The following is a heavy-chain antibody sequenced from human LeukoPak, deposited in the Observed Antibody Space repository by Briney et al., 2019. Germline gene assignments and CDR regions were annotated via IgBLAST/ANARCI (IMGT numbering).Heavy chain of an antibody. CDR3: ARVGTIFGVVIGFDY. J-gene: IGHJ4*02. CDR1: GFTFSSYW. CDR2: IKQDGSEK. V-gene: IGHV3-7*01. Sequence: GGSLRLSCAASGFTFSSYWMSWVRQAPGKGLEWVANIKQDGSEKYYVDSVKGRFTNSRDNAKNSLYLQMNSLRAEDTAVYYCARVGTIFGVVIGFDYWGQGTLVTVSS. D-gene: IGHD3-3*01.